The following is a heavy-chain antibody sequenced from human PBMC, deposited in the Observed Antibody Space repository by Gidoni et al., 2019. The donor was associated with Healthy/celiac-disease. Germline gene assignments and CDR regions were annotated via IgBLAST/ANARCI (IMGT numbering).Heavy chain of an antibody. Sequence: QVQLQESGPGLVKPSETLSLTCTVSGGSFSSGSYYWSWIRQPPGKGLEWIGYIYYSGSNKYNPSLKSRVTISVDTSKNQFSLKLSSVTAADTAVYYCARVPYDYYDSSGYYYGGFFDYWGQGTLVTVSS. CDR1: GGSFSSGSYY. CDR3: ARVPYDYYDSSGYYYGGFFDY. D-gene: IGHD3-22*01. CDR2: IYYSGSN. V-gene: IGHV4-61*01. J-gene: IGHJ4*02.